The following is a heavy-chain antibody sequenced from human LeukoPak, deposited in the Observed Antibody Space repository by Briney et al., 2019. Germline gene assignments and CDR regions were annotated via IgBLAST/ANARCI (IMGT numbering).Heavy chain of an antibody. CDR2: IQSKTDGGTT. V-gene: IGHV3-15*01. CDR3: ATLTVRGVINI. J-gene: IGHJ4*02. Sequence: GGSLRLSCAASGFTFSNTWMNWVRQAPGKGLEWVGRIQSKTDGGTTEYAAPVKGRFTISRDDSKTTLYLQMNSLKTEDTAVYYCATLTVRGVINIWGQGTLVTASS. D-gene: IGHD3-10*01. CDR1: GFTFSNTW.